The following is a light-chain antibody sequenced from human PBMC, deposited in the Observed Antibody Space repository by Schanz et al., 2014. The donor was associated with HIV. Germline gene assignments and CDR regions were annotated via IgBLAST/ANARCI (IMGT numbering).Light chain of an antibody. V-gene: IGLV1-40*01. J-gene: IGLJ1*01. Sequence: QSVLAQPPSVSGAPGQRVTISCTGSSSNIGADYDVHWYQLLPGTAPKLLIFDNTHRPSGVPARFSGSKSGSSASLAISGLQAEDEADYYCTSYAGNNIFVFGTGTKLTVL. CDR3: TSYAGNNIFV. CDR1: SSNIGADYD. CDR2: DNT.